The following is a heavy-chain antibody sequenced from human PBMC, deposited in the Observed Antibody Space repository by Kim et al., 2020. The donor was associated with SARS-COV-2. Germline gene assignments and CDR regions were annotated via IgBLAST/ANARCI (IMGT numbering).Heavy chain of an antibody. Sequence: GGSLRLSCAASGFTFSSYAMHWVRQAPGKGLEWVAVISYDGSNKYYADSVKGRFTISRDNSKNTLYLQMNSLRAEDTAVYYCARVIAPGYCSGGSCEYYYYGMDVWGQGTTATVSS. J-gene: IGHJ6*02. CDR1: GFTFSSYA. V-gene: IGHV3-30*04. D-gene: IGHD2-15*01. CDR2: ISYDGSNK. CDR3: ARVIAPGYCSGGSCEYYYYGMDV.